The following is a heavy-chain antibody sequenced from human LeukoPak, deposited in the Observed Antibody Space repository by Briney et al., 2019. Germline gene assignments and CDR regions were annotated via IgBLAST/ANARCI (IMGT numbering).Heavy chain of an antibody. CDR2: FDPEDGET. V-gene: IGHV1-24*01. CDR3: AALEDYGDYEFVH. D-gene: IGHD4-17*01. Sequence: ASVKVSCRVSGYTLTELSMHWVRQAPGKGLEWMGGFDPEDGETIYAQKFQGRVTMTEDTSTDTAYMELSSLRSEDTAVYYCAALEDYGDYEFVHWGQGTLVTVSS. CDR1: GYTLTELS. J-gene: IGHJ4*02.